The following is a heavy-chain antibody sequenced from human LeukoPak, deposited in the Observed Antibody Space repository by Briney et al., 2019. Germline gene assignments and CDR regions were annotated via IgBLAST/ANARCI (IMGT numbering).Heavy chain of an antibody. J-gene: IGHJ6*03. V-gene: IGHV4-4*02. Sequence: PSETLSLTCAVSGDSISNNWWSWVRQSPGMGLEWIGQIFHRGIPNYNPSLKSRVTMSIDKSKNQLSLEMNSVTAADTAVYYCARVMGASWFFYLDVWGKGTTVTVSS. CDR1: GDSISNNW. D-gene: IGHD3-16*02. CDR3: ARVMGASWFFYLDV. CDR2: IFHRGIP.